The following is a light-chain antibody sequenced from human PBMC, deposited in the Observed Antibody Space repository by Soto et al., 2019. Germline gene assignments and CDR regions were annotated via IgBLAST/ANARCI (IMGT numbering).Light chain of an antibody. CDR3: QQRSSWPLT. V-gene: IGKV3-11*01. CDR1: QGVSRF. Sequence: EIVLTRSPATLSLSPGERAALSCRASQGVSRFLAWYQQKPGQAPRLLIYDASNRATGIPARFSGSGSGTDFTLAISSLEPEDFAVYYCQQRSSWPLTFGGGTKVEIK. CDR2: DAS. J-gene: IGKJ4*01.